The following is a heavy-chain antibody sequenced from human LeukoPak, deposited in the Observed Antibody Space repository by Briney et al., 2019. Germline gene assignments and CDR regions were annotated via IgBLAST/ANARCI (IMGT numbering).Heavy chain of an antibody. Sequence: SETLSLTCTVSGDSIFGSSSYWVGLPHPPGRGLKWFGSIYYRGSTHYNPSLKSRVTISVDTSKNQFFLRLTSVSAADTAVYYCARNRSITVVRGGHGTEKNNLFDPWGQGTLVTVSS. V-gene: IGHV4-39*01. CDR3: ARNRSITVVRGGHGTEKNNLFDP. D-gene: IGHD3-10*01. J-gene: IGHJ5*02. CDR1: GDSIFGSSSY. CDR2: IYYRGST.